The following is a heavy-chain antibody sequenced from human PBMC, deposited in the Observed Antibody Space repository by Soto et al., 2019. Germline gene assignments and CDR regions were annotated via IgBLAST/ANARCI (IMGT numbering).Heavy chain of an antibody. CDR3: AREDILGVRSFDY. D-gene: IGHD3-9*01. Sequence: GGSLRLSCAASGFTFSGYSVNWVRQAPGKGLEWVSYISSGSKTIYYAESVKGRFIVSRDNARNSQYLQMNSLRDEDTAVYYCAREDILGVRSFDYWGRGTLVTVSS. CDR2: ISSGSKTI. J-gene: IGHJ4*02. V-gene: IGHV3-48*02. CDR1: GFTFSGYS.